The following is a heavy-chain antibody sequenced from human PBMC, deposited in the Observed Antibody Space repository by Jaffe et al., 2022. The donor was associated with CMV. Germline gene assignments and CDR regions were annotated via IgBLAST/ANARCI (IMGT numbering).Heavy chain of an antibody. Sequence: EVQLVESGGGLIQPGGSLRLSCAASGFTFSGYAMGWVRQAPGKGLQWVSTISDSGGRTYNADSVKGRFIISRDNSKNTLYLQMNSLRVEDTAVYFCAKDPNSFGHFDLWGQGTLVTVSS. CDR2: ISDSGGRT. D-gene: IGHD5-18*01. CDR3: AKDPNSFGHFDL. J-gene: IGHJ4*02. CDR1: GFTFSGYA. V-gene: IGHV3-23*04.